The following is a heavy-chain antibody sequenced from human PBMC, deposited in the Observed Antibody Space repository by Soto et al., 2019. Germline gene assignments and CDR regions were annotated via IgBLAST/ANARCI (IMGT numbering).Heavy chain of an antibody. J-gene: IGHJ4*02. V-gene: IGHV4-34*01. D-gene: IGHD6-6*01. CDR2: ISQSGNT. Sequence: LSLTCSIYSGSFSGYYWSWIRQPPGKGLEWIGEISQSGNTNYSPSLKSRVSISIDTSKKQFSLNLASVSAADTAVYYCARAPKVSGSSQTRPDFWGQGALVTVSS. CDR1: SGSFSGYY. CDR3: ARAPKVSGSSQTRPDF.